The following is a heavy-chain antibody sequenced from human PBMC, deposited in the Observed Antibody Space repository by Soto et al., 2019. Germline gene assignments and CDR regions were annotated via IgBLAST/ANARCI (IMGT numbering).Heavy chain of an antibody. J-gene: IGHJ5*02. V-gene: IGHV4-34*01. D-gene: IGHD3-10*01. CDR3: ARGRWFGELLSSDNWFDP. Sequence: PSEIMCLTCAVLGGSFSGYYWSWIRQPQGKGLEWIGEINHSGSTNYNPSLKSRVTISVDTSKNQFSLKLSSVTAADTAVYYCARGRWFGELLSSDNWFDPWGQGTLVTVSS. CDR1: GGSFSGYY. CDR2: INHSGST.